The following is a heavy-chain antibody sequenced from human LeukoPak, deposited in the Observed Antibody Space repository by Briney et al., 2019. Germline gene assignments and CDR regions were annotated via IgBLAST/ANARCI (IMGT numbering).Heavy chain of an antibody. CDR1: GYTFTKYV. Sequence: ASVKVSCKASGYTFTKYVVHWVRQAPGQRPEWMGWINAGNGDTKYSRNFQDRVTITRDTSANTAYMELSNLTSEDTALYYCARDDCGDTCYPGGYWGQGTLVTVSS. D-gene: IGHD2-21*01. V-gene: IGHV1-3*01. CDR3: ARDDCGDTCYPGGY. J-gene: IGHJ4*02. CDR2: INAGNGDT.